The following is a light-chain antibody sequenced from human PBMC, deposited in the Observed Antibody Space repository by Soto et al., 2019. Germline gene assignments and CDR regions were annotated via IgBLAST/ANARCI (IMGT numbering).Light chain of an antibody. CDR3: QQYGSSPQT. V-gene: IGKV3-20*01. CDR2: GAS. Sequence: EIVLTQSPGTLSLSPGERATLSCRASQSVTSYYLAWYQQKPGQAPRLLIYGASSRATGIPDRFSGSGSGTDFTLTISRLEPEDFAVYYCQQYGSSPQTFGGGTKVEIK. CDR1: QSVTSYY. J-gene: IGKJ4*01.